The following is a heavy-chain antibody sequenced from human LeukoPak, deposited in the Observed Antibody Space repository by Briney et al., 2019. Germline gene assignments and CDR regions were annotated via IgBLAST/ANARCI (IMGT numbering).Heavy chain of an antibody. CDR3: TRTINYYDSSGYYEPPGY. V-gene: IGHV3-73*01. CDR1: GFTFSGSA. Sequence: GGSLRLSCAASGFTFSGSAMHWVRQASGKGLEWVGRIRSKANSYATAYAASVKGRFTISRDDSKNTAYLQMNSLKTEDTAVYYCTRTINYYDSSGYYEPPGYWGQGTLVTVSS. D-gene: IGHD3-22*01. CDR2: IRSKANSYAT. J-gene: IGHJ4*02.